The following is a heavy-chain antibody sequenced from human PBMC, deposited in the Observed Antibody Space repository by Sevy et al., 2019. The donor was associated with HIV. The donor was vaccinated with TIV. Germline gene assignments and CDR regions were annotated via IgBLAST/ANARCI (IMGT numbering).Heavy chain of an antibody. CDR1: GFTFSTYA. CDR3: ARRPDLGSVIHTGVIDV. CDR2: ISDSGGST. Sequence: GGSLRVSCAASGFTFSTYAMSWVRQTPGKGLQWVSVISDSGGSTYYADSVQGRFTISRDNSKDTMYLQVNSLRAEDTAVYYCARRPDLGSVIHTGVIDVRGQGTTVTVSS. D-gene: IGHD3-10*01. J-gene: IGHJ6*02. V-gene: IGHV3-23*01.